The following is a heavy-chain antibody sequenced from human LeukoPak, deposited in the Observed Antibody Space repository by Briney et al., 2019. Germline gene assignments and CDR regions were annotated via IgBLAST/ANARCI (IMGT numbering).Heavy chain of an antibody. CDR2: ISAYNGNT. J-gene: IGHJ4*02. CDR1: GYTFTSYG. V-gene: IGHV1-18*01. D-gene: IGHD3-22*01. Sequence: ASVKVSCKASGYTFTSYGISWVRQAPGQGLEWMGWISAYNGNTNYAQKLQGRVTMTTDTFTSTAYMELRSLRSDDTAVYYCAIHYYDSSGYWVPFDYWGQGTLVTVSS. CDR3: AIHYYDSSGYWVPFDY.